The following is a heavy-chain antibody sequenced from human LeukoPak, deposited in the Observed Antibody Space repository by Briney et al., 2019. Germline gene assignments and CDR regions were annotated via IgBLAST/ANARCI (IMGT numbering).Heavy chain of an antibody. CDR3: ARDRAVAADYFDY. Sequence: ASVKVSCKASGYTFTSFALHWVRQAPGQRLEWMGWINAGNGNTKYSQKFQGRVTITRDTSASTAYMELSSLRSEDTAVYYCARDRAVAADYFDYWGQGTLVTVSS. CDR2: INAGNGNT. D-gene: IGHD6-19*01. J-gene: IGHJ4*02. V-gene: IGHV1-3*01. CDR1: GYTFTSFA.